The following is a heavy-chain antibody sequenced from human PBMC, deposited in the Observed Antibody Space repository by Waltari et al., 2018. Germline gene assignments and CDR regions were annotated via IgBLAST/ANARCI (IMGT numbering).Heavy chain of an antibody. J-gene: IGHJ4*02. Sequence: EVQLVESGGGLAKPGGSLRLSCAASGFTFRSYVMHWVRQAPGKGPEWVSAMSSGGSTYYADSVKGRFTISRDNSKNTLSLQMNSLRAEDTAVYYCAKGGNTIFDYWGQGVLVTVSS. V-gene: IGHV3-23*04. CDR2: MSSGGST. D-gene: IGHD1-26*01. CDR1: GFTFRSYV. CDR3: AKGGNTIFDY.